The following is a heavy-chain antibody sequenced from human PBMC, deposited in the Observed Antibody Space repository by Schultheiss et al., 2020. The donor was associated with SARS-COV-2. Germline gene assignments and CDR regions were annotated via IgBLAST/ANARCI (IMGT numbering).Heavy chain of an antibody. CDR3: ARHAYGGEAV. CDR2: ISTNTGNT. J-gene: IGHJ6*02. CDR1: GGTFSSYA. V-gene: IGHV1-69*13. D-gene: IGHD3-16*01. Sequence: SVKVSCKASGGTFSSYAISWVRQAPGQGLEWMGWISTNTGNTNYAQKFQGRVTITADESTSTAYMELRSLRSDDTAVYYCARHAYGGEAVWGQGTTVTVSS.